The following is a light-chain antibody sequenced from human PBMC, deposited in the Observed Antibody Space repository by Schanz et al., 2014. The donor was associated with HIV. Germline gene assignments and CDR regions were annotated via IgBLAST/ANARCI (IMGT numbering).Light chain of an antibody. CDR1: SSNIGSNT. CDR3: QSYDSSLSVVV. V-gene: IGLV1-44*01. CDR2: NTY. J-gene: IGLJ2*01. Sequence: QSVLTQPPSASGTPGQRVTISCSGSSSNIGSNTVNWYQQLPGTAPKLLIYNTYHRPSGVPDRFSGSESGTSASLAISGLQAEDEADYYCQSYDSSLSVVVFGGGTKLTVL.